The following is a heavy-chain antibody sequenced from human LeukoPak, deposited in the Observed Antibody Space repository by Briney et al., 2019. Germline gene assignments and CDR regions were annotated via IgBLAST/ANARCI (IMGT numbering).Heavy chain of an antibody. CDR3: AKHLTNDSYDMIWFDP. CDR1: GGSISNHY. V-gene: IGHV4-59*11. D-gene: IGHD3-16*01. J-gene: IGHJ5*02. CDR2: VYYSGST. Sequence: PSETLSLTCTVSGGSISNHYWSWIRQAPGKGLEWIGYVYYSGSTNYKPSVKSRITISVDTSTTQFSLRLSSVTAEDTAVYYCAKHLTNDSYDMIWFDPWGQGTLVTVTS.